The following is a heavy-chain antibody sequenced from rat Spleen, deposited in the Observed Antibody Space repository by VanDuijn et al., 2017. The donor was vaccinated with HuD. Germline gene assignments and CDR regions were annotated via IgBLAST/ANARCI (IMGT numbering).Heavy chain of an antibody. J-gene: IGHJ4*01. V-gene: IGHV5-22*01. D-gene: IGHD1-4*01. CDR2: ITYEGSST. Sequence: EVKLVESGGGLVQPGRSMKLSCAASGFTFSDYYMAWVRQAPKKGLEWVASITYEGSSTYYGDSVKGRFTISRDNAKSTLYLEMNNLRSEDTATYYCARPDGYTYVMDAWGQGISVTVSS. CDR3: ARPDGYTYVMDA. CDR1: GFTFSDYY.